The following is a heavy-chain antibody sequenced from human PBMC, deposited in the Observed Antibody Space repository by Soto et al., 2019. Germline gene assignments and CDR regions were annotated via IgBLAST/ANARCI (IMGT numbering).Heavy chain of an antibody. V-gene: IGHV3-23*01. CDR3: AKCRPTSGWLGMAAFEI. CDR2: ISGSGGST. D-gene: IGHD6-19*01. Sequence: GGSLRLSCAASGFTFRSYAMDWVRQAPGKGLEWVSTISGSGGSTYYADSVKGRFTISRDNSKNTLYVQMNSLRAEDTAIYYCAKCRPTSGWLGMAAFEIWGQGTVVTVSS. J-gene: IGHJ3*02. CDR1: GFTFRSYA.